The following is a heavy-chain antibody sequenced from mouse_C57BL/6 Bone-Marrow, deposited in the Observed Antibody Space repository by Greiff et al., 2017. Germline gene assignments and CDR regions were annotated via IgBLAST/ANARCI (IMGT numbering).Heavy chain of an antibody. CDR2: IYPGDGDT. Sequence: VQLQQSGPELVKPGASVKISCKASGYAFSSSWMNWVKQRPGQGLEWIGRIYPGDGDTNYNGKFKGKATLTADKSSSTAYMQLSSLTSEDSAVYFCAKCSGSYDAMDYWGQGTSVTVSS. CDR1: GYAFSSSW. V-gene: IGHV1-82*01. J-gene: IGHJ4*01. CDR3: AKCSGSYDAMDY. D-gene: IGHD1-1*01.